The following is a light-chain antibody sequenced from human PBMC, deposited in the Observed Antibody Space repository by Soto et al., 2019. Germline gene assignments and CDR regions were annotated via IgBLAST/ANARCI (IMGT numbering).Light chain of an antibody. CDR2: EVT. V-gene: IGLV2-14*01. CDR3: SSYTNINTRACV. CDR1: SGDIGSYNR. J-gene: IGLJ1*01. Sequence: LTQASSWSVAPGQSITISFTGTSGDIGSYNRVSCYQQHPGKAPKLIIYEVTDRPSGVSNRFSGSKSGNTASLTISGLQAEDEAEYYCSSYTNINTRACVFGTGTKVTVL.